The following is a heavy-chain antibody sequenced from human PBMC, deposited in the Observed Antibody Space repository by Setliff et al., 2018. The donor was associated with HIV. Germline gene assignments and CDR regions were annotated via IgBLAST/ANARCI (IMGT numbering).Heavy chain of an antibody. CDR3: ARPYSGRGGGAWFDP. CDR2: INHSGST. V-gene: IGHV4-34*01. Sequence: SETLSLTCAVYGGSFSGYSWGWIRQPPGKGLEWIGEINHSGSTNYNPSLKSRVTISVDTSKRQFSLNLISVTAADTSVYYCARPYSGRGGGAWFDPWGQGILVTVSS. D-gene: IGHD4-4*01. CDR1: GGSFSGYS. J-gene: IGHJ5*02.